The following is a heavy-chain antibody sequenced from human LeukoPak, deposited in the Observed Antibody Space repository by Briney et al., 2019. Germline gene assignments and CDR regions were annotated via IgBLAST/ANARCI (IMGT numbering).Heavy chain of an antibody. CDR2: INPAGSET. CDR1: GFSFNAYW. J-gene: IGHJ4*02. Sequence: GGSLRPSCAASGFSFNAYWMAWVRQAPGTGLEWVANINPAGSETFHVDPVKGRFSISRDHAKYLVYLQMNSLRAEDTAVYYCATFGLVAALDLWGQGTLVTVSS. CDR3: ATFGLVAALDL. V-gene: IGHV3-7*01. D-gene: IGHD5-12*01.